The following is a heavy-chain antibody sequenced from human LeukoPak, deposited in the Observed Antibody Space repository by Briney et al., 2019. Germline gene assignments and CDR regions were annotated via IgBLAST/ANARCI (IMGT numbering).Heavy chain of an antibody. V-gene: IGHV1-18*01. CDR2: ISAYNGNT. CDR1: GGTFSSYA. D-gene: IGHD2-2*01. Sequence: GASVKVSCKASGGTFSSYAISWVRQAPGQGLEWMGWISAYNGNTNYAQKLQGRVTMTTDTSTSTAYMELRSLRSDDTAVYYCARDLHCSSTSCPYYYYGMDVWGQGTTVTVSS. CDR3: ARDLHCSSTSCPYYYYGMDV. J-gene: IGHJ6*02.